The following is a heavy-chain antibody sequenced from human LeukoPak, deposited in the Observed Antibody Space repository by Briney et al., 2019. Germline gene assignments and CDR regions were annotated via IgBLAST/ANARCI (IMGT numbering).Heavy chain of an antibody. J-gene: IGHJ4*02. D-gene: IGHD1-26*01. Sequence: GGSLRLSCAASGFTFNSYAMSWVRQAPEKGLEWVATISGSGGGTYYADSVKGRFTISRDGSKNTLYLQMNSLRAEDTAVYYCAKDLGRYRNNYFDYWGQGTLVTVSS. V-gene: IGHV3-23*01. CDR2: ISGSGGGT. CDR1: GFTFNSYA. CDR3: AKDLGRYRNNYFDY.